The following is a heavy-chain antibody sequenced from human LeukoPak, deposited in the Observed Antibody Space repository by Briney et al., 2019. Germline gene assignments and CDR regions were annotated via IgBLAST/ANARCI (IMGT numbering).Heavy chain of an antibody. D-gene: IGHD6-19*01. CDR3: ARAWAYSSGWYSYAFDI. CDR1: GYTFTGYY. V-gene: IGHV1-2*02. CDR2: INPNSGGT. Sequence: ASVKVSCKASGYTFTGYYMHWVRQAPGQGLEWMGWINPNSGGTNYAQKFQGRVTMTRDTSISTAYMELSRLRSDDTAVYYCARAWAYSSGWYSYAFDIWGQGTMVTVSS. J-gene: IGHJ3*02.